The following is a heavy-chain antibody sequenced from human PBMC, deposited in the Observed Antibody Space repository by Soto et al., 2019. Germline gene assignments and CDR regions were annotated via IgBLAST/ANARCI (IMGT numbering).Heavy chain of an antibody. D-gene: IGHD6-6*01. Sequence: PSETLSLTCTVSGGSISSYYWSWIRQPPGKGLEWIGYIYYSGITDYNPSLKSRVTISVDTSKSQFSLKLSSVTAADTAVYYCARGGRVYYFAYRAQGTLDTVSS. CDR1: GGSISSYY. CDR3: ARGGRVYYFAY. J-gene: IGHJ4*01. CDR2: IYYSGIT. V-gene: IGHV4-59*01.